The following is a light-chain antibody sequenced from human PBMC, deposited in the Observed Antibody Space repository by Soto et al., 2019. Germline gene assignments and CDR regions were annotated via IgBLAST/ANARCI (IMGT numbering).Light chain of an antibody. V-gene: IGKV3-20*01. CDR1: QSVDSTY. CDR2: ATS. J-gene: IGKJ2*01. CDR3: QQYGTSPPLYT. Sequence: EIVLTQSPGTLSLSPGERATLSCRASQSVDSTYLAWYQQKPDQAPRLLIYATSSRAAGVPDRFSGSGSGTDFTLTISRLEPEDFAVYYCQQYGTSPPLYTFGQGTKLDIK.